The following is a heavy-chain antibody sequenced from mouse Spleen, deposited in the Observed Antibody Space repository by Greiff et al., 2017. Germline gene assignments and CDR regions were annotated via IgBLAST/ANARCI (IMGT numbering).Heavy chain of an antibody. CDR3: ARHDGYEDWFAY. J-gene: IGHJ3*01. CDR2: ISSGGSYT. V-gene: IGHV5-9-3*01. Sequence: EVQLVESGGGLVKPGGSLKLSCAASGFTFSSYAMSWVRQTPEKRLEWVATISSGGSYTYYPDSVKGRFTISRDNAKNTLYLQMSSLRSEDTAMYYCARHDGYEDWFAYWGQGTLVTVSA. CDR1: GFTFSSYA. D-gene: IGHD2-2*01.